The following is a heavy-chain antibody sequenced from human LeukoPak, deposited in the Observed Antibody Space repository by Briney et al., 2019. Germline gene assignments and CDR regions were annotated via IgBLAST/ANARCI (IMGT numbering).Heavy chain of an antibody. J-gene: IGHJ4*02. CDR1: GFTFDDYA. CDR2: ISWNSGSI. V-gene: IGHV3-9*01. CDR3: AKDLSSRWRVYAGDY. D-gene: IGHD2-8*01. Sequence: GGSLRLSCAASGFTFDDYAMHWVRQAPGKGLEWVSGISWNSGSIGYADSVKGRFTISRDNSKNTLYLQMNSLRAEDTAVYYCAKDLSSRWRVYAGDYWGQGTLVTVSS.